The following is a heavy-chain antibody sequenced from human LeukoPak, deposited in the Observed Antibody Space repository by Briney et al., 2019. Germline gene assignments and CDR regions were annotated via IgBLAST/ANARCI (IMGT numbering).Heavy chain of an antibody. J-gene: IGHJ4*02. CDR2: INPKTGGT. CDR1: GYTFTDSY. CDR3: ARDGRLTIFVRGIITEGSPPKN. D-gene: IGHD3-10*01. Sequence: GASVNVSCKASGYTFTDSYMHWVRHAPGQGLEWMGWINPKTGGTNYAQRFQGRVTMTRDTSIGTAYMELNSLRSDDTAVYYCARDGRLTIFVRGIITEGSPPKNWGQGTLVTVSS. V-gene: IGHV1-2*02.